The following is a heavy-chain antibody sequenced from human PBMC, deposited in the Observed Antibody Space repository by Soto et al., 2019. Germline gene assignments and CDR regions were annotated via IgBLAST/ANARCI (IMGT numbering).Heavy chain of an antibody. J-gene: IGHJ4*02. Sequence: SETLSLTCTVSGGSISSYYWSWIRQPPGKGLEWIGYIYYSGSTNYNPSLKSRVTISVDTSKNQFSLKLSSVTAADTAVYYCARHRIVVVPAAKQPPTYYFDYWGQGTLVTVSS. D-gene: IGHD2-2*01. CDR3: ARHRIVVVPAAKQPPTYYFDY. V-gene: IGHV4-59*08. CDR2: IYYSGST. CDR1: GGSISSYY.